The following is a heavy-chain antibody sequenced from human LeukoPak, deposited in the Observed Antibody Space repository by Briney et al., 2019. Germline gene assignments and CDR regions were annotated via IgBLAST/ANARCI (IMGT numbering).Heavy chain of an antibody. CDR2: ISPASGAT. D-gene: IGHD1-1*01. V-gene: IGHV1-2*02. J-gene: IGHJ4*02. Sequence: ASVKVSCKASGYTFTGSYMHWVRQAPGQGFEWIGWISPASGATKYAQNCQGRVTLTTDTSITTAYMELSSLTSDDTASYYCLNEHGGWGQGTPVTVSS. CDR3: LNEHGG. CDR1: GYTFTGSY.